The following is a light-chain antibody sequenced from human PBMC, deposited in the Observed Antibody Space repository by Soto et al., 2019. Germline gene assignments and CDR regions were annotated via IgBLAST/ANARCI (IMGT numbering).Light chain of an antibody. CDR3: QQYNDNWT. Sequence: DIQMTQSPSTLSASVGDRVTITCRASQSISSWLAWYQQKPGQAPKLLIYKASTLQSGVPSRFRGSGSGTEFTLAISSLQPDDSATYYCQQYNDNWTFGQGTKVE. V-gene: IGKV1-5*03. J-gene: IGKJ1*01. CDR1: QSISSW. CDR2: KAS.